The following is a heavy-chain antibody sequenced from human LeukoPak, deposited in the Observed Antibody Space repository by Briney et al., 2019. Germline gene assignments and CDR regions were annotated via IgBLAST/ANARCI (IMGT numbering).Heavy chain of an antibody. J-gene: IGHJ5*02. CDR3: ARGPLGYGDYGGWFDP. CDR2: INPNSGGT. D-gene: IGHD5-12*01. Sequence: ASVKVSCKASGYTFTGYYMHWVRQAPGQGLEWMGWINPNSGGTNYAQKFQGRVTMTRDTSISTAHMELTRLTSDDTAVYYCARGPLGYGDYGGWFDPWGQGIPVTVSS. CDR1: GYTFTGYY. V-gene: IGHV1-2*02.